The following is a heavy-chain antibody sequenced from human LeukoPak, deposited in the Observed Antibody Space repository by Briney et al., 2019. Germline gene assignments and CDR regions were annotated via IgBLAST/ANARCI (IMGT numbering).Heavy chain of an antibody. V-gene: IGHV3-48*01. J-gene: IGHJ4*02. CDR2: ISSSSNTI. CDR1: GFTFSSYS. Sequence: PGGSLRLSCAASGFTFSSYSMNWVRQAPGKGLEWVSSISSSSNTIYYADSVKGRFTISRDNVKNSLFLQMNSLRAEDTAIYYCARGANYWGQGILVTVSS. CDR3: ARGANY.